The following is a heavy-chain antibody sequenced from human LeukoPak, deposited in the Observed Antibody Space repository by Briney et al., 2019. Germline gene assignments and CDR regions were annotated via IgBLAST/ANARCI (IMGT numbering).Heavy chain of an antibody. Sequence: NPSQTLSLTCTVSGGSISSGDYYWSWIRQPPGKGLEWIGYIYYSGSTYYNPSLKSRVTISVDTSKNQFSLKLSSVTAADTAVYYCARAEGQWLVYYFDYWGQGTLVTVSS. CDR3: ARAEGQWLVYYFDY. J-gene: IGHJ4*02. D-gene: IGHD6-19*01. CDR2: IYYSGST. CDR1: GGSISSGDYY. V-gene: IGHV4-30-4*01.